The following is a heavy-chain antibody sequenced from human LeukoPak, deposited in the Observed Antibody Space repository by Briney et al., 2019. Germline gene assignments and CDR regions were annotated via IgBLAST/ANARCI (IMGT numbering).Heavy chain of an antibody. V-gene: IGHV3-11*01. Sequence: GGSLRLSCAASGFTFSDYYMSWIRQAPGKGLEWVSYISSSGSTIYYADSVKGRFTISRDNAKNSLYLQMNSLRAEDTAVHYCAREDSSGYPSREFDYWGQGTLVTVSS. J-gene: IGHJ4*02. CDR2: ISSSGSTI. D-gene: IGHD3-22*01. CDR1: GFTFSDYY. CDR3: AREDSSGYPSREFDY.